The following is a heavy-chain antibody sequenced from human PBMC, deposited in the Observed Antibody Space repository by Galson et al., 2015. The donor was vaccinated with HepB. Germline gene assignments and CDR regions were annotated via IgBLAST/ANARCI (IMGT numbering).Heavy chain of an antibody. D-gene: IGHD3-3*01. Sequence: SVKVSCKASGYNFSTYGITWVRQAPGQGLEWMGWISTHNGKTKYAQKFQGRVTMTTDTSANTAYLELGGLGSNDTAIYYCARLAEMYGYYYGSLFDPWGQGTMVTVSS. CDR2: ISTHNGKT. CDR3: ARLAEMYGYYYGSLFDP. J-gene: IGHJ5*02. V-gene: IGHV1-18*01. CDR1: GYNFSTYG.